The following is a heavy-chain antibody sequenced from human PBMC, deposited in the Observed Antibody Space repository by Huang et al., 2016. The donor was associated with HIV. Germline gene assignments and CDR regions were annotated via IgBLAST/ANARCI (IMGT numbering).Heavy chain of an antibody. CDR2: INPKRGGT. D-gene: IGHD6-6*01. V-gene: IGHV1-2*02. J-gene: IGHJ4*02. CDR1: GYTFTDSN. Sequence: QVQSVQSGAEVKNPGASVRVSCKASGYTFTDSNIHWVRQAPGQGLEWMGWINPKRGGTIYAQRFKGRVTMTRDTTISTVHMDLRRIQSDDTAVYFCARDWSFGSSTSPADWGQGTLVTVSS. CDR3: ARDWSFGSSTSPAD.